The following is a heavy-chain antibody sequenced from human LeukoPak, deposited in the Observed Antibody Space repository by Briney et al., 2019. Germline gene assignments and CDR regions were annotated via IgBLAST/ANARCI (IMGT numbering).Heavy chain of an antibody. J-gene: IGHJ4*02. CDR1: GLTFSSYV. V-gene: IGHV3-33*01. D-gene: IGHD5-18*01. Sequence: PGGSLRLSCAASGLTFSSYVMHWVRQAPGKGLGWVAVIWYDGSNKYYADSVKGRFTISRDNSKNTLYLQMNSLRAEDTAVYYCARATWVQLWYTDFDYWGQGTLVTVSS. CDR3: ARATWVQLWYTDFDY. CDR2: IWYDGSNK.